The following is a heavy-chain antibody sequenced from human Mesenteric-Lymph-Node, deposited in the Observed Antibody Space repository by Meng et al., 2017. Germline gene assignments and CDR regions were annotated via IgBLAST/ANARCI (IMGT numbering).Heavy chain of an antibody. CDR1: GFTFDDYA. CDR2: ISWNSGSI. D-gene: IGHD6-13*01. Sequence: GGSLRLSCAASGFTFDDYAMHWVRQAPGKGLEWVSGISWNSGSIGYADSVKGRFTISRDNAKNSLYLQMNSLRAEDTALYYCAKDLVYSSVWGQGTMVTVSS. CDR3: AKDLVYSSV. V-gene: IGHV3-9*01. J-gene: IGHJ3*01.